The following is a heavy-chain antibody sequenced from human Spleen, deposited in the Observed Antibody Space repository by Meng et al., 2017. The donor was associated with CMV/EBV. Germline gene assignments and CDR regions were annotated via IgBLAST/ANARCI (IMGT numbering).Heavy chain of an antibody. CDR2: IYYSGST. CDR3: ASYYDSSGYEDY. J-gene: IGHJ4*02. Sequence: QLQLQESDPGLVKPSQPLSLTCTVSGGSISSGDYYWSWIRQPPGKGLEWIGYIYYSGSTYYNPSLKSRVTISVDTSKNQFSLKLSSVTAADTAVYYCASYYDSSGYEDYWGQGTLVTVSS. CDR1: GGSISSGDYY. D-gene: IGHD3-22*01. V-gene: IGHV4-30-4*08.